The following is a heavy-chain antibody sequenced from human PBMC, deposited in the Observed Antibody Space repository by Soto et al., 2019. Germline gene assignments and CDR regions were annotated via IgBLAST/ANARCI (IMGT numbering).Heavy chain of an antibody. J-gene: IGHJ4*02. CDR2: ISDSGGTS. V-gene: IGHV3-23*04. Sequence: EVQLVDSGGGLVQPGGSLRLSCAASGFIFSNYVMSWVRQAPGKGLEWVSSISDSGGTSYYADSVKDRFTISRDNSNNTLYLQMNSLRAEDTAIFYCAKRPRALLTFDYWGQGTLVTVSS. CDR1: GFIFSNYV. D-gene: IGHD1-26*01. CDR3: AKRPRALLTFDY.